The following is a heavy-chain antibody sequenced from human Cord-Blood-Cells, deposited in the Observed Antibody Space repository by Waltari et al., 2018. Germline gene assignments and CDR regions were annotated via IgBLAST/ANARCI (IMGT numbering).Heavy chain of an antibody. CDR3: ASPYYDFWSGYYQEAFDI. V-gene: IGHV4-39*01. CDR2: IYYSGST. CDR1: GGSISSSGYS. J-gene: IGHJ3*02. Sequence: QLQLQESGPGLVKPSETLSLTCTVSGGSISSSGYSWGGIRQHPGKGLEWIGSIYYSGSTYYNPSLKSRVTISVDTSKNQFSLKLSSVTAADTAVYYCASPYYDFWSGYYQEAFDIWGQGTMVTVSS. D-gene: IGHD3-3*01.